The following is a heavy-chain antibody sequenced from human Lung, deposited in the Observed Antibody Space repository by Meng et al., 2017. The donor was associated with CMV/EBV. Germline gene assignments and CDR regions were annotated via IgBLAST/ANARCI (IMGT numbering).Heavy chain of an antibody. CDR3: VRVRGQWELGETFDS. Sequence: ASVKVSCKASGYTFTNYGLSWVRQAPGQGLEWMGWIRAYTVNTNYAQKFQGRVTMTADRFTDTAYMELRSRRSDDTAVYYCVRVRGQWELGETFDSWGQGTXVTVSS. CDR2: IRAYTVNT. CDR1: GYTFTNYG. V-gene: IGHV1-18*01. J-gene: IGHJ3*02. D-gene: IGHD1-26*01.